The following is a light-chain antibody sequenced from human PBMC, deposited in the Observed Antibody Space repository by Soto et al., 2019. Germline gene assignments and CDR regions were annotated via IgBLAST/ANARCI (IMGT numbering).Light chain of an antibody. CDR3: CSYGGGNNFYV. CDR1: SSDIGTYDY. V-gene: IGLV2-8*01. J-gene: IGLJ1*01. Sequence: ALTQPPSASGSPGQSVTISCTGTSSDIGTYDYVSWYQHLPDKAPKLIIYEVSKRPSGVPDRFSGSKSGNTASLTVSGLQAEDEGDYYCCSYGGGNNFYVFGTGTKVTVL. CDR2: EVS.